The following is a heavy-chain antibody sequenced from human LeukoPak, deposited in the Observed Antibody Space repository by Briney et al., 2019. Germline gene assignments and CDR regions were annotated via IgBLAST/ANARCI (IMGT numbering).Heavy chain of an antibody. V-gene: IGHV1-69*13. CDR1: GGTFSSYA. CDR3: ARGPTYYYDSSGYYFYNY. CDR2: IIPIFGTA. J-gene: IGHJ4*02. D-gene: IGHD3-22*01. Sequence: GASVKVSCKASGGTFSSYAISWVRQAPGQGLEWMGGIIPIFGTANHAQKFQGRVTITADESTSTAYMELSSLRSEDTAVYYCARGPTYYYDSSGYYFYNYWGQGTLVTVSS.